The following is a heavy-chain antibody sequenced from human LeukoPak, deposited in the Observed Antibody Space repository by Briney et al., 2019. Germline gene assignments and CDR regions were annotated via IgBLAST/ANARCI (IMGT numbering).Heavy chain of an antibody. D-gene: IGHD3-22*01. J-gene: IGHJ4*02. CDR3: ASQNYYDSSGYYLFTY. V-gene: IGHV1-69*13. Sequence: ASVKVSCKASEGTFSSYAISWVRQAPGQGLEWMGGIIPIFGTANYAQKFQGRVTITADESTSTAYMELSSLRSEDTAVYYCASQNYYDSSGYYLFTYWGQGTLVTVSS. CDR1: EGTFSSYA. CDR2: IIPIFGTA.